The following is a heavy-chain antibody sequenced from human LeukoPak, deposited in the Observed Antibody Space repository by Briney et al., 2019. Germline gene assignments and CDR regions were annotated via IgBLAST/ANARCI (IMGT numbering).Heavy chain of an antibody. J-gene: IGHJ6*02. CDR2: ISTAGDT. CDR1: GFTFSNYD. CDR3: ARDHRKVVSGSYFYYGMDV. Sequence: PGGSLRLSCAASGFTFSNYDMHWVRQATGKGLEWVSAISTAGDTYYPGSVKGRFTISRDNAKNSLYLQMNSLRAEDTAVYYCARDHRKVVSGSYFYYGMDVWGQGTTVTVSS. D-gene: IGHD3-10*01. V-gene: IGHV3-13*04.